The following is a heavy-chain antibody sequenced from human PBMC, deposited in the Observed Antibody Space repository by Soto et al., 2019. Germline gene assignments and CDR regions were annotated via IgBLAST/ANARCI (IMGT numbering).Heavy chain of an antibody. CDR2: IKSKTDGGTT. Sequence: GGSLRLSCAASGFTFSNAWMSWVRQAPGKGLEWVGRIKSKTDGGTTDYAAPVKGRFTISRDDSKNTLYLQMNSLKTEDTAVYYCTTDLTMVRGVIGLPNYYYMDVWGKGTTVTVSS. D-gene: IGHD3-10*01. J-gene: IGHJ6*03. V-gene: IGHV3-15*01. CDR1: GFTFSNAW. CDR3: TTDLTMVRGVIGLPNYYYMDV.